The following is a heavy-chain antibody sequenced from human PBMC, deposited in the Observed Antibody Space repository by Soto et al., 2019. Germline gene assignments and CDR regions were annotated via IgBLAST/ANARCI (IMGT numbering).Heavy chain of an antibody. V-gene: IGHV1-18*04. CDR2: ISAYNGNT. Sequence: ASVKVSCKASGYTFTSYGISWVRQAPGQGLEWMGWISAYNGNTKYAQKLQGRVTMTTDTSTSTAYMELRSLRFDDTAVYYCARDVAAAGTWDYWGPGTLVTVPQ. J-gene: IGHJ4*02. D-gene: IGHD6-13*01. CDR3: ARDVAAAGTWDY. CDR1: GYTFTSYG.